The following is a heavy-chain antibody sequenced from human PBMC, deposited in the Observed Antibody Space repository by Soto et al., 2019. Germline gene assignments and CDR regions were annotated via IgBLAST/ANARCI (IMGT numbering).Heavy chain of an antibody. CDR3: ARGMTPPGAPAWYYFDS. J-gene: IGHJ4*02. Sequence: SETLSLTCTVSGASITGTSYWSWIRQPAGKGLEWIGRFSLSGTTNYNPSLRSRVAMSADVSKNQFSLRLTSVTAADTALYYCARGMTPPGAPAWYYFDSWGQGTLVTVSS. CDR2: FSLSGTT. D-gene: IGHD2-8*02. CDR1: GASITGTSY. V-gene: IGHV4-4*07.